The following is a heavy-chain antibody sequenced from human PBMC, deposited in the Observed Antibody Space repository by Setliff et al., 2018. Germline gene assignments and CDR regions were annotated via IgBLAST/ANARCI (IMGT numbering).Heavy chain of an antibody. D-gene: IGHD5-18*01. Sequence: SVKVSCKASGGTFNSYAISWVRQAPGQGLEWMGGIIPIFGSANYARKFQGRVTVTADESTSTAYMELSSLRSEDTAVYYCAREGVDTRSSTDYRYYMDVWGKGTTVTVSS. CDR3: AREGVDTRSSTDYRYYMDV. CDR1: GGTFNSYA. J-gene: IGHJ6*03. V-gene: IGHV1-69*13. CDR2: IIPIFGSA.